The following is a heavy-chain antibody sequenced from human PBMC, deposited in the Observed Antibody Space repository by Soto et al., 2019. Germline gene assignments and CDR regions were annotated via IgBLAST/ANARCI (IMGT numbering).Heavy chain of an antibody. CDR1: GFTFSSYA. CDR3: ARDPYYYDSSGYRYQYYFDY. V-gene: IGHV3-23*01. D-gene: IGHD3-22*01. Sequence: EVQLLESGGGLVQPGGSLRLSCAASGFTFSSYAMSWVRQAPGKGLEWVSGISGSGARTSSADSVKGRFTISRDNSRNSLYLQMNSLRAEDTAIYYCARDPYYYDSSGYRYQYYFDYWGQGTLVTVSS. J-gene: IGHJ4*02. CDR2: ISGSGART.